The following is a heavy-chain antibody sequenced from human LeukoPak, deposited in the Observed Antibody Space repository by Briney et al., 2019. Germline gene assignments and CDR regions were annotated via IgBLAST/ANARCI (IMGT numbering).Heavy chain of an antibody. J-gene: IGHJ4*02. D-gene: IGHD3-10*01. Sequence: SETLSLTCTVSGGSISSSSYYWGWIRQPPGKGLEWIGSIYYSGSTYYNPSLKSRVTISVDTSKNQFSLKLSSVTAADTAVYYCARGGYYGSGYPFDYWGQGTLVTVSS. CDR1: GGSISSSSYY. CDR3: ARGGYYGSGYPFDY. V-gene: IGHV4-39*07. CDR2: IYYSGST.